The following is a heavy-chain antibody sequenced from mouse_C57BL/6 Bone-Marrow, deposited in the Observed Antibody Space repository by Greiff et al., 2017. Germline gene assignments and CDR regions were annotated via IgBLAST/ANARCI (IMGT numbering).Heavy chain of an antibody. D-gene: IGHD2-4*01. Sequence: QVQLQQPGAELVKPGASVKMSCKASGYTFTSYWITWVKQRPGQGLEWIGDIHPGGGSTNYNEKFKSKATLTVDTSSSTASMQLSSLTSDDSAVYYCARRSDYDRLFGVWGAETTDTVSP. CDR2: IHPGGGST. V-gene: IGHV1-55*01. CDR1: GYTFTSYW. CDR3: ARRSDYDRLFGV. J-gene: IGHJ1*01.